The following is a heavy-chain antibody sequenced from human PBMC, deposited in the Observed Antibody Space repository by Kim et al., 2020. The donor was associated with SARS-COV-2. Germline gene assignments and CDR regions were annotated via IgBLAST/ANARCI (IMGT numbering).Heavy chain of an antibody. V-gene: IGHV3-30*07. D-gene: IGHD6-13*01. Sequence: KGRFTISGDNSKNTLYLKMNSLRAEDTAVYYCAREYEPIAAAGRSYYGMDVWGQGTTVTVSS. J-gene: IGHJ6*02. CDR3: AREYEPIAAAGRSYYGMDV.